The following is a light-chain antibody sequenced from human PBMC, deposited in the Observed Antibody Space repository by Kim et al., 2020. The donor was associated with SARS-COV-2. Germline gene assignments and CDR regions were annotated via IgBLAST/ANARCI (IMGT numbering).Light chain of an antibody. CDR1: SRDVGGYNY. V-gene: IGLV2-14*03. Sequence: QSITISCTGTSRDVGGYNYVSWYQQHPGKAPKLMIYDVSNRPSGVSNRFSGSKSGNTASLTISGLQVEDEADYYCSSYTSSSTPVVFGGGTQLTVL. CDR2: DVS. CDR3: SSYTSSSTPVV. J-gene: IGLJ2*01.